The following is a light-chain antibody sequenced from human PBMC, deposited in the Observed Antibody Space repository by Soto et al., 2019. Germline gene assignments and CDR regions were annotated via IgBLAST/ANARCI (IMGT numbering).Light chain of an antibody. V-gene: IGLV2-14*03. Sequence: QSALTQPASVSGAPGQSITISCTGTSNDVGGYKYVSWYQQRPGTAPKLIMFEVNNRPSGVSDRFSGSKSGNTASLTISGLQAEDEADYYCCSYAGSSTSFYVFGTGTKLTVL. CDR3: CSYAGSSTSFYV. CDR1: SNDVGGYKY. CDR2: EVN. J-gene: IGLJ1*01.